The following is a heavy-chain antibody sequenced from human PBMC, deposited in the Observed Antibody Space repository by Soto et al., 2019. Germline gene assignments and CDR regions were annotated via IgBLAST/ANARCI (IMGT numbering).Heavy chain of an antibody. Sequence: QVQLVQSGAEVKKPGPSVKVSCKSSGGTFSTYAISWVRQAPGQGLEWMGGIIPIFGTGNYAQKFHGRVTITADESTTTAYMEVISLRSEDTAVYYCARDEMVVATGSRTWHYYYGMDVWGQGTTVTVSS. CDR3: ARDEMVVATGSRTWHYYYGMDV. CDR1: GGTFSTYA. CDR2: IIPIFGTG. V-gene: IGHV1-69*12. J-gene: IGHJ6*02. D-gene: IGHD2-15*01.